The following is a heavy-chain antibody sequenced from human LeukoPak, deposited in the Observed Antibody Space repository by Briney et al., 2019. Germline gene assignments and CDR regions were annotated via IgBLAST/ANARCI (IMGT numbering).Heavy chain of an antibody. D-gene: IGHD1-26*01. CDR3: ARGPDYGGSYGAYAFDI. Sequence: GGSLRLSCAASGFAVNTNYMSWVRQAPGKGLEWVSVIYSGERTYYADSVMGRFTISRDSSRNTLYLQMNSLRAEDTAVYYCARGPDYGGSYGAYAFDIWGQGTMVTVSS. V-gene: IGHV3-66*01. CDR2: IYSGERT. CDR1: GFAVNTNY. J-gene: IGHJ3*02.